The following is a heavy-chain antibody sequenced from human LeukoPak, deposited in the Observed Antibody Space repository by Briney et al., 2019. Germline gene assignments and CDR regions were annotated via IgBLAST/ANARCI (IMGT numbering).Heavy chain of an antibody. J-gene: IGHJ4*02. V-gene: IGHV4-39*01. CDR2: IYHSGST. CDR3: ARQTGSGLFILP. D-gene: IGHD3/OR15-3a*01. CDR1: GGSISRSSYY. Sequence: PSETLSLTCSVSGGSISRSSYYWGWIRQSPGKGLEWIGSIYHSGSTYYNPSLKSRVTISVDTSKNQFSLKLSSVTAADTAVYYCARQTGSGLFILPGGQGTLVTVSS.